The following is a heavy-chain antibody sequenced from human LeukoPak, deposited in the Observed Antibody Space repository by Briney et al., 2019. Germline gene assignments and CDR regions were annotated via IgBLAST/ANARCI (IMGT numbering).Heavy chain of an antibody. CDR3: ARDSGYYYDSSGD. D-gene: IGHD3-22*01. V-gene: IGHV3-48*01. CDR1: GFTFSSYS. Sequence: GGSLGLSCAASGFTFSSYSMNWVRQAPGKGLEWVSYISSSSSTIYYADSVKGRFTISRDNAKNSLYLQMNSLRAEDTAVYYCARDSGYYYDSSGDWGQGTLVTVSS. CDR2: ISSSSSTI. J-gene: IGHJ4*02.